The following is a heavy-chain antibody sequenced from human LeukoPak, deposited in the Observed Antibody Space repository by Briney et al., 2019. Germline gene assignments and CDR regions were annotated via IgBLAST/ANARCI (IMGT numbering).Heavy chain of an antibody. CDR1: GFTFSDYY. D-gene: IGHD6-19*01. Sequence: GGSLRLSCAASGFTFSDYYMSWIRQAPGKGLEWVSYISSSGSTIYYADSVKGRFTISRDNAKNSLYLQMNSLRAEDTAVYYCARDRVQWLVSEAFDIWGQGTMVTVSS. CDR3: ARDRVQWLVSEAFDI. J-gene: IGHJ3*02. CDR2: ISSSGSTI. V-gene: IGHV3-11*01.